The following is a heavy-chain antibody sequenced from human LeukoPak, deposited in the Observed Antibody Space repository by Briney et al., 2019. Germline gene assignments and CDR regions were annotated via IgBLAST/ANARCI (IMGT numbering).Heavy chain of an antibody. D-gene: IGHD3-3*01. CDR3: ARTYYDFWSGYYSHEGNPFDY. Sequence: GGSLRLSCAASGFTFSSYSMNWVRQAPGKGLEWVSSISSSSSYIYYADSVKGRFTISRDNAKNSLYLEMNSLRAEDTAVYYCARTYYDFWSGYYSHEGNPFDYWGQGTLVTVSS. CDR2: ISSSSSYI. CDR1: GFTFSSYS. V-gene: IGHV3-21*01. J-gene: IGHJ4*02.